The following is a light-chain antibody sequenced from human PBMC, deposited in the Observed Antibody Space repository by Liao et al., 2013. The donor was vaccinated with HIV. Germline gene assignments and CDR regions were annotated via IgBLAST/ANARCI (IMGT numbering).Light chain of an antibody. CDR1: KLGDKY. CDR2: YDS. V-gene: IGLV3-1*01. CDR3: QVWDSSSDHYV. J-gene: IGLJ1*01. Sequence: SYELTQPPSVSVSPGQTATITCSGDKLGDKYACWYQQKPGQAPVLVINYDSARPSGIPERFSGSNSGNTATLTISRVEAGDEADYYCQVWDSSSDHYVFGTATKVTVL.